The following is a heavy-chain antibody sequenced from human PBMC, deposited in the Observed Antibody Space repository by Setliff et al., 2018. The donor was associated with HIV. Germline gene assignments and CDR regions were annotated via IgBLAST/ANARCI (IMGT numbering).Heavy chain of an antibody. V-gene: IGHV4-39*07. CDR3: ARDHKYYYDSSGLDY. CDR2: IFYSGST. CDR1: GGSITSSTYY. Sequence: ETLSLTCTVSGGSITSSTYYWDWIRQPPGKGLEWIGSIFYSGSTYYNPSVKSRVTISIDTSKNQFSLRLSSVTAADTAVYYCARDHKYYYDSSGLDYWGQGTLVTVSS. D-gene: IGHD3-22*01. J-gene: IGHJ4*02.